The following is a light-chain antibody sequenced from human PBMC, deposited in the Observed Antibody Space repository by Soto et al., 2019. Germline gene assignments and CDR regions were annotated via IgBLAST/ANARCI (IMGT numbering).Light chain of an antibody. V-gene: IGKV1-5*01. Sequence: DIQMTQSPSTLSASVGDRVTITCRASQSISSWLAWYQQKPGKAPKLLIYDASSLESGVPSRFSGSGSRTEFTITIISLQPDDFATYYCQQYTSYLYTFGQRTKLEIK. CDR3: QQYTSYLYT. CDR1: QSISSW. J-gene: IGKJ2*01. CDR2: DAS.